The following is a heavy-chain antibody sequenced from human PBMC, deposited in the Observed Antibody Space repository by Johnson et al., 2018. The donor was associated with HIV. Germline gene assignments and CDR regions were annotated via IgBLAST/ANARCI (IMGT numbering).Heavy chain of an antibody. CDR3: ALSEGQWLPHGAFDI. D-gene: IGHD6-19*01. J-gene: IGHJ3*02. CDR2: INSGGST. CDR1: GFTFSSYW. V-gene: IGHV3-74*02. Sequence: VQLVESGGGLVQPGGSLRLSCAASGFTFSSYWMHWVRQAPGKGLVWVSRINSGGSTYYADSVKGRFTISRDNSKNTLYLQMNSLRAEDTAVYYCALSEGQWLPHGAFDIWGQGTMVTVSS.